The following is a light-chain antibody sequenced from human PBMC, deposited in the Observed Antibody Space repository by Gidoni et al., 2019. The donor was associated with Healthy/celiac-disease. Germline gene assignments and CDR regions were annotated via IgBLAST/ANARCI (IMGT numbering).Light chain of an antibody. CDR1: QSLLHSNGYNY. J-gene: IGKJ1*01. Sequence: VMTQSPLSLLVTPREPASISCRSSQSLLHSNGYNYLDWYLQKPGQSPQLLIYLGSNRASGVPDRFSGSGSGTDFTLKISRVEAEDVGVYYCMQALQTPWTFGQGTKVEIK. CDR3: MQALQTPWT. V-gene: IGKV2-28*01. CDR2: LGS.